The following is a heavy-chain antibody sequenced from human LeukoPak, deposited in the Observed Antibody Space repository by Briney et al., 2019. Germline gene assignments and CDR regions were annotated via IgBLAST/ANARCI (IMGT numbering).Heavy chain of an antibody. J-gene: IGHJ4*02. D-gene: IGHD2-2*01. V-gene: IGHV1-24*01. CDR2: FDPEDGET. CDR3: ATGYPEYQRGPTRYQRSIG. Sequence: ASVKVSCKVSGYTLTELSMRWVRQAPGKGLEWMGGFDPEDGETIYAQKFQGRVTMTEDTSTDTAYMELSSLRSEDTAVYYCATGYPEYQRGPTRYQRSIGWGQGTLVTVSS. CDR1: GYTLTELS.